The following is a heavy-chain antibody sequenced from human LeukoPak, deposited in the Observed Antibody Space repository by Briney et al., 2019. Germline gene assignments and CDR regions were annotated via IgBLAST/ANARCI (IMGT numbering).Heavy chain of an antibody. Sequence: GGSLRLSCAASGVTFSDYSMHWVRQAPGTGLEWVAFIRYDGADKYYADSAKGRFAVSRDNSKNTMYLQMHSLRAEDTAVYYCATMSLVTGAFDIWGQGTMVTVSS. J-gene: IGHJ3*02. CDR2: IRYDGADK. V-gene: IGHV3-30*02. CDR3: ATMSLVTGAFDI. CDR1: GVTFSDYS. D-gene: IGHD3-10*02.